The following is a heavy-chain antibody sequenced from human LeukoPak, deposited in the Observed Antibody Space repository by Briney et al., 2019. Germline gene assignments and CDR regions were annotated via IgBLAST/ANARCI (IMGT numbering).Heavy chain of an antibody. D-gene: IGHD3-10*01. J-gene: IGHJ5*02. CDR1: GDSINSSNW. V-gene: IGHV4-4*02. Sequence: SETLSLTCAVSGDSINSSNWWNWVRQPPGQGLEWIAEIYHSGNTNYNPSLKGRVTISLDKSKNQFSLKLTSVTAADTALYFCARGGYYGSGNDFRFDPWGQGTLVTVSS. CDR3: ARGGYYGSGNDFRFDP. CDR2: IYHSGNT.